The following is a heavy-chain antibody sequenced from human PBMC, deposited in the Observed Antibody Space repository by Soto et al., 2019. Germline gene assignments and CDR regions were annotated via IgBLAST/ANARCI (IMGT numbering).Heavy chain of an antibody. CDR1: GFTFRSHW. CDR2: IRQDGNEE. D-gene: IGHD1-1*01. CDR3: AKAEGYSFDI. Sequence: EVQLVETGGGLVQPGGSLRLSCAASGFTFRSHWMSWVRQAPGKGLEWVANIRQDGNEEQYLDSVKGRFTLSSANAKNSLYLQMNGLRVEDTAVYYCAKAEGYSFDIRGQGTIVTVSS. J-gene: IGHJ3*02. V-gene: IGHV3-7*01.